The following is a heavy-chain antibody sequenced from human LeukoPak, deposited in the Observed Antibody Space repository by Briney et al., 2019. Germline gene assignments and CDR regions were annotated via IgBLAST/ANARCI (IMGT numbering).Heavy chain of an antibody. J-gene: IGHJ3*02. CDR3: AKLSGGATFDI. CDR2: IYHSGST. V-gene: IGHV4-30-2*01. D-gene: IGHD6-19*01. CDR1: GGSISSGGYS. Sequence: SETLSLTCAVSGGSISSGGYSWSWIRQPPGKGLEWIGYIYHSGSTYYNPSLKSRVTISVDRSKNQFSPKLSSVTAADTAVYYCAKLSGGATFDIWGQGTMVTVSS.